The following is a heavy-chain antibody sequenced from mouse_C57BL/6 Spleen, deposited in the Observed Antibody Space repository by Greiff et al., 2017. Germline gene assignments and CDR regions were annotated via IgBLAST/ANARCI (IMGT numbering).Heavy chain of an antibody. V-gene: IGHV1-81*01. D-gene: IGHD1-1*01. CDR3: ATPFTTVVDY. J-gene: IGHJ2*01. CDR2: IYPRSGNT. CDR1: GYTFTSYG. Sequence: QVQLKQSGAELARPGASVKLSCKASGYTFTSYGISWVKQRTGQGLEWIGEIYPRSGNTYYNEKFKGKATLTADKSSSTAYMELRSLTSEDSAVYFCATPFTTVVDYWGQGTTLTVSS.